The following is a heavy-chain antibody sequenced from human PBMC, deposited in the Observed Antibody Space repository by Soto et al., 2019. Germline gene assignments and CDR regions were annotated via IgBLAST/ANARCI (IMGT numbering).Heavy chain of an antibody. CDR1: GFTFSSYG. Sequence: QVQLVESGGGVVQPGRSLRLSCAASGFTFSSYGMHWVRQAPGKGLEWVAVISYDGTNKYYADSVKGRFTISRDNSKNTRYLQMNSLRAEDTAVYYCAKDQGGGNVEGHYYYGIDVWGQGTTVTVSS. V-gene: IGHV3-30*18. CDR3: AKDQGGGNVEGHYYYGIDV. J-gene: IGHJ6*02. CDR2: ISYDGTNK. D-gene: IGHD2-15*01.